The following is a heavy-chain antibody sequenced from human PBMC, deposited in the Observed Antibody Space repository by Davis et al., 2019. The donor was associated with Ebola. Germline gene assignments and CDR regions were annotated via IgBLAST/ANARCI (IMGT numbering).Heavy chain of an antibody. D-gene: IGHD4-11*01. V-gene: IGHV1-2*06. CDR2: VILKSGAT. CDR3: ARGHNYAHEY. Sequence: ASAQISCNASCYIFIAYTIHWMLQAPGQGLEWLGRVILKSGATNYAQKFQGRVTMTRDTSISTVYMELRSLRYDDTADYYCARGHNYAHEYWGQGTLVTVSS. CDR1: CYIFIAYT. J-gene: IGHJ4*02.